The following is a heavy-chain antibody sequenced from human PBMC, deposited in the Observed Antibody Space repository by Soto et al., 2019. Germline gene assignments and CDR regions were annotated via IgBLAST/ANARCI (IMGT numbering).Heavy chain of an antibody. J-gene: IGHJ5*02. CDR3: AKQGDYDFWSSSNNWLDP. CDR1: GFSFSSYA. Sequence: GGSLRLSCAASGFSFSSYAISWVRQAPGKGLEWVSSIGGRGGSTYYADSVKGRFTISRDNSKNTVYLQMNSLRVEDTAVYYCAKQGDYDFWSSSNNWLDPWGQGTLGTVS. D-gene: IGHD3-3*01. CDR2: IGGRGGST. V-gene: IGHV3-23*01.